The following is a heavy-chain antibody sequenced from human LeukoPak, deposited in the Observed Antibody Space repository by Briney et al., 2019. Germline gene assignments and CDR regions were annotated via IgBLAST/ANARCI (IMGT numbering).Heavy chain of an antibody. V-gene: IGHV4-39*02. CDR3: ARDAMIVVDYFDY. J-gene: IGHJ4*02. Sequence: SETLSLTCTVSSGSISSSSYYWRWIRQPPGKGLEWIGSIYYSGSTYYNPSLKSRVTISVDTSKNQFSLKLSSVTAADTAVYYCARDAMIVVDYFDYWGQGTLVTVSS. D-gene: IGHD3-22*01. CDR1: SGSISSSSYY. CDR2: IYYSGST.